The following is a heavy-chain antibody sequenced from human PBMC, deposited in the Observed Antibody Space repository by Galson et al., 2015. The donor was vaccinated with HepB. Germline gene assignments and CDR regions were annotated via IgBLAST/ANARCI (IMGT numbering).Heavy chain of an antibody. J-gene: IGHJ4*02. V-gene: IGHV4-34*01. CDR2: INHSGST. Sequence: SETLSLTCAVYGGSFSGYYWSWIRQPPGKGLEWIGEINHSGSTNYNPSLKSRVTISVDTSKNQFSLKLSSVTAADTAVYYCARGIGPMIVVVGGYFDYWGQGTLVTVSS. CDR1: GGSFSGYY. CDR3: ARGIGPMIVVVGGYFDY. D-gene: IGHD3-22*01.